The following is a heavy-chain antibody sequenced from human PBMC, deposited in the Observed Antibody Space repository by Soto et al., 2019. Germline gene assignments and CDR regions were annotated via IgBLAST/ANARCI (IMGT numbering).Heavy chain of an antibody. D-gene: IGHD5-12*01. V-gene: IGHV3-11*06. CDR3: ARDSGYDSAFDI. CDR1: GFTFSDYY. Sequence: PGRSLRLSCAASGFTFSDYYISLIRQAPGKGLECVSYISSSSSYTNYADSVKGRFTISRDNAKNSLYLQMNSLRAEDTAGYYCARDSGYDSAFDIWGQGTMVTVSS. CDR2: ISSSSSYT. J-gene: IGHJ3*02.